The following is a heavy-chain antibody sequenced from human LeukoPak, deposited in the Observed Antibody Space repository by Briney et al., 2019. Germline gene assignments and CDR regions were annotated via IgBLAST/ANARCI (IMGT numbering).Heavy chain of an antibody. CDR1: GASISAYY. Sequence: SETLSLTCVVSGASISAYYWCWIRQPAGKGLEWIGRIYISGPTNYNPSLKSRVTMSLDTSKNQLSLKLRSVTAADTAVYYCARDDDGRGYPDYWGQGTLVTVSP. V-gene: IGHV4-4*07. J-gene: IGHJ4*02. D-gene: IGHD3-22*01. CDR2: IYISGPT. CDR3: ARDDDGRGYPDY.